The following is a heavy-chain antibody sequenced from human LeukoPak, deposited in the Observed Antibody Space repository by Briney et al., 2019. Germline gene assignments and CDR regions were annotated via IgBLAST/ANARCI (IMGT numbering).Heavy chain of an antibody. CDR2: ISWNSRSI. V-gene: IGHV3-9*01. Sequence: PGGSLRLSCVASGFTFHAYGIHWVRQAPGKGLEWVSGISWNSRSIGYADSVKGRFTFSRDNAKNSLYLQMNSLRVEDTAFYYCAKDSSSGYYRHLDYWGQGIQVTVSS. J-gene: IGHJ4*02. D-gene: IGHD3-22*01. CDR3: AKDSSSGYYRHLDY. CDR1: GFTFHAYG.